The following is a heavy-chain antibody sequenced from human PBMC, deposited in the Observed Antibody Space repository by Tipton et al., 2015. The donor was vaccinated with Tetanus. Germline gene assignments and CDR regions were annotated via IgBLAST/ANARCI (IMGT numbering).Heavy chain of an antibody. Sequence: QVQLVQSGAEMKKPGSSVKVSCKASGGTFTNHALSWVRQAPGQGLEWVGGITPIFGTTNSAPKFQGRVTITADESTNTAYMELSSLRSEDTAVYYCARAPTRISRAYDYWGQGTQITVSS. CDR3: ARAPTRISRAYDY. CDR1: GGTFTNHA. CDR2: ITPIFGTT. D-gene: IGHD2-21*01. J-gene: IGHJ4*02. V-gene: IGHV1-69*01.